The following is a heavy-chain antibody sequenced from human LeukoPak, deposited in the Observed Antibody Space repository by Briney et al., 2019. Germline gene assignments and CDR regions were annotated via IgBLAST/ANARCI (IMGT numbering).Heavy chain of an antibody. D-gene: IGHD6-19*01. CDR2: IYPGDSDT. CDR1: GYRFTNYW. Sequence: GESLRISCKGSGYRFTNYWITWVRQMPGKGLEWMGIIYPGDSDTRYSPSFQGQVTISADKSISTAYLQWSSLKASDTAMYYCARIAVAEHYYYYGMDVWGQGTTVTVSS. J-gene: IGHJ6*02. CDR3: ARIAVAEHYYYYGMDV. V-gene: IGHV5-51*01.